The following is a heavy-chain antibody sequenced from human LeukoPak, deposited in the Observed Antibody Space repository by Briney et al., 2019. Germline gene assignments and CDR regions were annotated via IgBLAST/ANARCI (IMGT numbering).Heavy chain of an antibody. D-gene: IGHD3-3*01. CDR2: ISYSGST. Sequence: SETLSLTCTVSSGSISGYYWSWIRQPPGRGLEWIGYISYSGSTNYNPSLKSRVTISVDTSKNQFSLKLSSVTAADTAVYYCARQFTDDFWSGYPSYYYMDVWGKGTTVTVSS. CDR1: SGSISGYY. J-gene: IGHJ6*03. V-gene: IGHV4-59*08. CDR3: ARQFTDDFWSGYPSYYYMDV.